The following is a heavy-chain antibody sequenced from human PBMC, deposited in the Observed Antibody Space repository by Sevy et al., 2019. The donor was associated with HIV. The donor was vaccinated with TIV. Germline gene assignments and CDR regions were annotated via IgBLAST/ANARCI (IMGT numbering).Heavy chain of an antibody. V-gene: IGHV3-30*14. CDR1: GFRFSDYS. J-gene: IGHJ4*02. Sequence: GGSLRLSCAASGFRFSDYSMHWVRQAPGKGLEWVAVISYDGRNNKYNVDHVKGRFTISRDNSKNMLFLQMNSLRAEDSAIYYCARDRGEILHSAFDYWGQGTLVTVSS. CDR2: ISYDGRNNK. CDR3: ARDRGEILHSAFDY. D-gene: IGHD3-16*01.